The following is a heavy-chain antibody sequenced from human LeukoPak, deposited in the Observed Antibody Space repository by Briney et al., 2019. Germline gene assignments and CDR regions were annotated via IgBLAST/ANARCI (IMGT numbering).Heavy chain of an antibody. CDR1: GGSISSYY. CDR3: ARDLEARQYSSLEPIWPRWFDP. J-gene: IGHJ5*02. D-gene: IGHD6-6*01. V-gene: IGHV4-59*01. Sequence: PSETLSLTCTVSGGSISSYYWSWIRQPPGKGLEWIGYIYYSGSTNYNPSLKSRVTISVDTSKNQFSLKLSSVTAADTAVYYCARDLEARQYSSLEPIWPRWFDPWGQGTLVTVSS. CDR2: IYYSGST.